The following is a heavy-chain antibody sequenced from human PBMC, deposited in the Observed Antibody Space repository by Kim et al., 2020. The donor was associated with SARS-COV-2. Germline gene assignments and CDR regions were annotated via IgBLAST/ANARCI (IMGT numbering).Heavy chain of an antibody. CDR3: TRAVRWWDKTNFDY. D-gene: IGHD2-15*01. J-gene: IGHJ4*02. CDR2: IRSKAYGGTT. CDR1: GFTFGDYA. V-gene: IGHV3-49*03. Sequence: GGSLRLSCTASGFTFGDYAMSWFRQAPGKGLEWVGFIRSKAYGGTTEYAASVKGRFTISRDDSKSIAYLQMNSLKTEDTAVYYCTRAVRWWDKTNFDYWGQGTLVTVSS.